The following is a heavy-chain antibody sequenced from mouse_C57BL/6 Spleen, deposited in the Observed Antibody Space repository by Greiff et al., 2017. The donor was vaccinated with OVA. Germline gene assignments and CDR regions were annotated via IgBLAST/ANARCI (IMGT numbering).Heavy chain of an antibody. CDR1: GYTFTSYD. J-gene: IGHJ1*03. Sequence: QVQLQQSGPELVKPGASVKLSCKASGYTFTSYDIHWVKQRPGQGLEWIGWIYPRDGSTKYNEKFKGKATLTVDTSSSTAYMELHSLTSEDSAVYFCARSDYSNPWYFDVWGTGTTVTVSS. D-gene: IGHD2-5*01. V-gene: IGHV1-85*01. CDR2: IYPRDGST. CDR3: ARSDYSNPWYFDV.